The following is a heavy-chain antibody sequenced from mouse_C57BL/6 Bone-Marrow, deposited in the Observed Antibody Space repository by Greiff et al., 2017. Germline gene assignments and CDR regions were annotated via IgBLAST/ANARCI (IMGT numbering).Heavy chain of an antibody. J-gene: IGHJ1*03. Sequence: EVQLVESGGGLVQPKGSLKLSCAASGFTFNTYAMHWVRQAPGKGLEWVARIRSKSSNYATYYADSVKDRFTISRDDSQSMLYLQMNNLKTADTAMYYCVRADYYGSSYWYFDVWGTGTTVTVSS. D-gene: IGHD1-1*01. CDR1: GFTFNTYA. CDR2: IRSKSSNYAT. CDR3: VRADYYGSSYWYFDV. V-gene: IGHV10-3*01.